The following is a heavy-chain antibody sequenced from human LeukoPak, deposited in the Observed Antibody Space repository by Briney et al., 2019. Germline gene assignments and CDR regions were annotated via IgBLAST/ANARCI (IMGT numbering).Heavy chain of an antibody. V-gene: IGHV3-30*14. J-gene: IGHJ5*02. CDR3: ARDHSALASYPNP. D-gene: IGHD3-10*01. Sequence: GGSLRLSCAASGFTFSSYAMHWVRQAPGKGLEWVAVISYDGSNKYYADSVKGRFTISGDNSKNTLYLQMNSLRVEDTAIYYCARDHSALASYPNPWGQGTLVTVSS. CDR2: ISYDGSNK. CDR1: GFTFSSYA.